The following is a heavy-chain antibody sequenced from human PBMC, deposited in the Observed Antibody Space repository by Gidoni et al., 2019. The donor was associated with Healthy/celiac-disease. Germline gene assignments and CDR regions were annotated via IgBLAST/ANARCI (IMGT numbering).Heavy chain of an antibody. CDR2: MRCSGGST. J-gene: IGHJ4*02. V-gene: IGHV3-23*01. Sequence: EVQLLESGGGLLQPGGSLRLSCASSVFPFRSYALSWVLQTPGKGLEWVSAMRCSGGSTYYADSVKGRFTISRDNSKNTLYLKMNSLRAEDTAVYYCAKDPANQHTYYDFWSGDYPLEGIVDYWGQGTLVTVSS. CDR3: AKDPANQHTYYDFWSGDYPLEGIVDY. CDR1: VFPFRSYA. D-gene: IGHD3-3*01.